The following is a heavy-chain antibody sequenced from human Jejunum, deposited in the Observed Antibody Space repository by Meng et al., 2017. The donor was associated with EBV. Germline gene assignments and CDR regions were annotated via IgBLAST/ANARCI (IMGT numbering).Heavy chain of an antibody. Sequence: QVQLQESGPGLVKPSGTLSLTCAVSGGSISTDNWWSWVRQPPGKGLEYIGEIHHSGSTKYNPSLKSRVTISVDKSNNHFSLKLSSVTAADTAVYYCARDRGVEDYWGQGTLVTGSS. V-gene: IGHV4-4*02. CDR2: IHHSGST. D-gene: IGHD5-24*01. CDR1: GGSISTDNW. J-gene: IGHJ4*02. CDR3: ARDRGVEDY.